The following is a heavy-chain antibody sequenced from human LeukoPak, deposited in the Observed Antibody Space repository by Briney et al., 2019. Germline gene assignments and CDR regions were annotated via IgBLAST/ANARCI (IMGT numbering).Heavy chain of an antibody. D-gene: IGHD2-2*01. CDR1: GFTFSSYG. Sequence: GGSLRLSCAASGFTFSSYGMHWVRQAPGKGLKWVAVISYDGSNKYYADSVKGRFTISRGNSKNTLYLQMNSLRAEDTAVYYCAKPQLDQYCSSTSCFDFDYWGQGTLVTVSS. J-gene: IGHJ4*02. CDR2: ISYDGSNK. V-gene: IGHV3-30*18. CDR3: AKPQLDQYCSSTSCFDFDY.